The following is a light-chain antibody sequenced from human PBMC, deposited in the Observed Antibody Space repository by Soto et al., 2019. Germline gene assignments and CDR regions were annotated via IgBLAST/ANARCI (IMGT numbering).Light chain of an antibody. J-gene: IGKJ1*01. CDR1: QSVSRTY. V-gene: IGKV3D-20*02. CDR3: QQRDIWPWT. CDR2: ATS. Sequence: EIVLTQSPGTLSLSPGERATLSCRASQSVSRTYLAWYQQKPVQAPRLLIYATSSRATGIPDRFSGSGSGTDFTLTISRLEPEDFAVYYCQQRDIWPWTFGQGTKVDIK.